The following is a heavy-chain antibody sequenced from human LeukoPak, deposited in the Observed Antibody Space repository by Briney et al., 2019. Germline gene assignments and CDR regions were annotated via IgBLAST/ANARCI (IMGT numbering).Heavy chain of an antibody. J-gene: IGHJ6*03. CDR1: GFTFSSYS. Sequence: GGSLRLSCAASGFTFSSYSMNWVRQAPGRGLEWVSSISSSSNYMYYVDSVKGRFTISRDNAKNSLFLQMNSLRAEDTAVHFCARSKPWGYCSGGSCYPTYYYYYYMDVWGKGTTVTVSS. V-gene: IGHV3-21*01. D-gene: IGHD2-15*01. CDR2: ISSSSNYM. CDR3: ARSKPWGYCSGGSCYPTYYYYYYMDV.